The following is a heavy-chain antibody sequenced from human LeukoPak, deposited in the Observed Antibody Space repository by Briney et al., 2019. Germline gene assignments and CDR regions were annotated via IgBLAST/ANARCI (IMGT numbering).Heavy chain of an antibody. V-gene: IGHV4-39*01. CDR2: FYHTGSA. D-gene: IGHD4-11*01. CDR3: ARTHDYNNLRFDY. J-gene: IGHJ4*02. Sequence: SETLSLTCTVSGGSITVSGDSTSSSGYYWGWIRQPPGKGLEWIGTFYHTGSAFYNPSLKSRVTISVDTSKNQFSLRLSSVTAADTAVYYCARTHDYNNLRFDYWGQGTLVTVSS. CDR1: GGSITVSGDSTSSSGYY.